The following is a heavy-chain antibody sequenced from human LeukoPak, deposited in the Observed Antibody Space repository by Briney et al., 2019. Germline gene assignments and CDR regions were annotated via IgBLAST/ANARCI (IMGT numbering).Heavy chain of an antibody. CDR2: IYYSGST. J-gene: IGHJ3*02. CDR3: ARGSDYYEHAFGI. Sequence: SETLSLTCTVSGGSIRSYYWSWIRQPPGKGLEWIAYIYYSGSTNYNPSLKSRVTISVDTSKNQFSLKLSSVTAADTAVYYCARGSDYYEHAFGIWGQGTMVTVSS. V-gene: IGHV4-59*01. D-gene: IGHD3-22*01. CDR1: GGSIRSYY.